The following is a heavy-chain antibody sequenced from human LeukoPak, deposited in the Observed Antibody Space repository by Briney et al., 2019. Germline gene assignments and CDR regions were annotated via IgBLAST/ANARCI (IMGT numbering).Heavy chain of an antibody. D-gene: IGHD1-14*01. CDR3: AREPGYFDY. CDR1: GFTFSSYE. Sequence: GGSLRLSCAASGFTFSSYEMNWVRQAPGKGLEWVSYISSSSSTIYYADSVKGRFTISRDNAKNSLYLQMNSLRAEDTAVYYCAREPGYFDYWGQGTLVTVSS. CDR2: ISSSSSTI. J-gene: IGHJ4*02. V-gene: IGHV3-48*01.